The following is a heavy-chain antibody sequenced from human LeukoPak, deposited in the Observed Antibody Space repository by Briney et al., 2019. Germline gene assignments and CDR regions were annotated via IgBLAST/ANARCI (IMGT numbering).Heavy chain of an antibody. CDR3: AKPSNYYGSATDAFDF. V-gene: IGHV4-4*07. Sequence: PSGTLSLTCSVSGDSISGFYWSWIRQPAGKGLEWIGRIYTSGGTNYNPSLKSRVTMSVDTSKNHFSLKLNSVTAADTAVYYCAKPSNYYGSATDAFDFWGQGTMVTVSS. CDR1: GDSISGFY. CDR2: IYTSGGT. J-gene: IGHJ3*01. D-gene: IGHD3-10*01.